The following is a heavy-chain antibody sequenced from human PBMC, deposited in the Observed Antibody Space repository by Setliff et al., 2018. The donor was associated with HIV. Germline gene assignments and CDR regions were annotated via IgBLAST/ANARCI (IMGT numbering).Heavy chain of an antibody. V-gene: IGHV3-49*03. CDR2: IRNKAYAGTT. CDR1: GFTFSDYY. CDR3: TRDGAYHNFWSGYFFVY. D-gene: IGHD3-3*01. J-gene: IGHJ4*02. Sequence: GGSLRLSCAASGFTFSDYYMSWIRQAPGKGLEWIGFIRNKAYAGTTEYAASVKGRFTISRDDSKNTTYLQMNSLRTEDTAIYYCTRDGAYHNFWSGYFFVYWGPGALVTVSS.